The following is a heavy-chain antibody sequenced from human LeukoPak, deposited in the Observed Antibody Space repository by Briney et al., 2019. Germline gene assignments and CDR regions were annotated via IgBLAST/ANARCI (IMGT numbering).Heavy chain of an antibody. D-gene: IGHD6-13*01. Sequence: GGSLRLSCAASGFTFSSYGIHWVRQAPGKGLEWVALISYDGTNKYYADSVKGRFTISRDNSKNTLSLQMNSLRAEDTAVYYCAKDPERIAAAVGYFDYWGQGTLVTVSS. J-gene: IGHJ4*02. CDR2: ISYDGTNK. CDR1: GFTFSSYG. CDR3: AKDPERIAAAVGYFDY. V-gene: IGHV3-33*06.